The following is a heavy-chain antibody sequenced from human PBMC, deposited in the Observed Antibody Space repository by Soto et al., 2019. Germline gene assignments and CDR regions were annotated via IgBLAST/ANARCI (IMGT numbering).Heavy chain of an antibody. J-gene: IGHJ4*02. V-gene: IGHV3-64*01. CDR1: GFTFSSYA. Sequence: EVQLVESGGGLVQPGGSLRLSCAASGFTFSSYAMHWVRQAPGKGLEYVSAISGNGGSTYYANSVKGRFTISRDNSKNTLYLQMGSLRAEDMAVYYCARRGYGLSFDYWGQGTLVTVSS. CDR2: ISGNGGST. CDR3: ARRGYGLSFDY. D-gene: IGHD3-10*01.